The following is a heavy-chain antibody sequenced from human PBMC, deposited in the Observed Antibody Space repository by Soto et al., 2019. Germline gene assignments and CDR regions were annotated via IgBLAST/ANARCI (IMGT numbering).Heavy chain of an antibody. D-gene: IGHD2-2*01. CDR3: ARLHCSSTSCYSFYYYYYMDV. J-gene: IGHJ6*03. Sequence: ASVKVSCEASGYTFTSYGISCVRQAPGQGLEWMGWISAYNGNTNYAQKLQGRVTMTTDTSTSTAYMELRSLRSDDTAVYYCARLHCSSTSCYSFYYYYYMDVWGKGTTVTVSS. V-gene: IGHV1-18*01. CDR1: GYTFTSYG. CDR2: ISAYNGNT.